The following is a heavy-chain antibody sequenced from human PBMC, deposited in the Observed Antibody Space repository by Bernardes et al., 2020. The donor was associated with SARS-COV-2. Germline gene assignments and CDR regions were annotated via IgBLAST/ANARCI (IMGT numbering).Heavy chain of an antibody. D-gene: IGHD6-19*01. Sequence: ASVKVSCKASGYTFTNYDIKWARQAAGQGVEWMGWLNPNSANTVYAQNFQGRITITRNTSISTAYMELSSLRSEDTAVYYCARGPIGVAGTRVFDWFDPWGQGTLVTVSS. J-gene: IGHJ5*02. CDR3: ARGPIGVAGTRVFDWFDP. CDR1: GYTFTNYD. CDR2: LNPNSANT. V-gene: IGHV1-8*01.